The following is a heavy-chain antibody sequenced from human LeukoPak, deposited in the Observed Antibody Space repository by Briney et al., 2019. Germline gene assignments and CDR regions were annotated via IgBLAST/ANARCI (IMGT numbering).Heavy chain of an antibody. Sequence: GGSLRLPCAASGFTFTSYAMNWVRQAPGKGLEWVSGIVGSGSKTYHADSVMGRFTISRDNAKNSLYLQMNSLRAEDTAVYYCARQLQLVFDYWGQGTLVTVSS. V-gene: IGHV3-23*01. J-gene: IGHJ4*02. D-gene: IGHD6-13*01. CDR3: ARQLQLVFDY. CDR1: GFTFTSYA. CDR2: IVGSGSKT.